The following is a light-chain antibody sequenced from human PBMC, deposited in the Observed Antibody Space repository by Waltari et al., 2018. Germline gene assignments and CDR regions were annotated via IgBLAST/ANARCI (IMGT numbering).Light chain of an antibody. CDR2: EVT. V-gene: IGLV2-23*02. J-gene: IGLJ2*01. Sequence: QSALPHPAYVSGSPGQSIAISCIGTTSDVGATNFLSWYHQHQGRAPQLMIHEVTKRPSEVSTRFSGSKSGNTASLTISGLQAEDEADYYCCSYTTIGPVLIGGGTKVTVL. CDR3: CSYTTIGPVL. CDR1: TSDVGATNF.